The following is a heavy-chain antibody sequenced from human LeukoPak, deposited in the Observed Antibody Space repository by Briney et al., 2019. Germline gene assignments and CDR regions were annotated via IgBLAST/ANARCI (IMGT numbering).Heavy chain of an antibody. CDR3: AKPDSSGYFAD. V-gene: IGHV3-30*18. CDR1: GFTFSSYG. Sequence: GGSLRLSCAASGFTFSSYGMHWVRQAPGKGLEWVAVISYDGSNKYYADSVKGRFTISRDNSKNTLYLQMNSLRAEDTAVYYCAKPDSSGYFADWGQGTLVTVSS. CDR2: ISYDGSNK. D-gene: IGHD3-22*01. J-gene: IGHJ4*02.